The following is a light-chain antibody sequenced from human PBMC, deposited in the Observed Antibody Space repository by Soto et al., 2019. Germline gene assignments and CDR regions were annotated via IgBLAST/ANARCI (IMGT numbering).Light chain of an antibody. CDR2: VAS. V-gene: IGKV1-5*01. J-gene: IGKJ2*01. CDR3: QQYNSYSQST. CDR1: QSISSW. Sequence: DIQMTQSPSTLSASVGDRVTITCRASQSISSWLAWYLQKPGKAPKLLIYVASSLESGVPSRFSGSGSGTEFSLTISSLQPDDFATYYCQQYNSYSQSTFGQGTKLEIK.